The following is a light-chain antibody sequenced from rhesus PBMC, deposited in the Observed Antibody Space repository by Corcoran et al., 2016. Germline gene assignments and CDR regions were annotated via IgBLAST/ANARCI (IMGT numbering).Light chain of an antibody. CDR3: HPYYDNPYG. CDR1: LNIHSN. V-gene: IGKV1S12*01. Sequence: DIQMTQSPSDLSASVGDSVTIYCRASLNIHSNLAWYQQKPWKAPTLLIYAASSLQTCFPSRFSGSGSRTDCTLTISSLRPEYSAAYYCHPYYDNPYGFSPGTKVESK. J-gene: IGKJ2*01. CDR2: AAS.